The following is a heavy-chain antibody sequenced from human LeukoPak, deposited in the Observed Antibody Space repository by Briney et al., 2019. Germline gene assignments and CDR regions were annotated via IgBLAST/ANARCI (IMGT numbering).Heavy chain of an antibody. CDR1: GGSISSYC. J-gene: IGHJ4*02. V-gene: IGHV4-4*07. CDR3: ARHLEWLTTYYFDY. CDR2: IYTSGST. Sequence: PSETLSLTCTVSGGSISSYCWSWIRQPAGKGLGWIGRIYTSGSTTYNPSLKSRVTMSVDTSKNQFSLKLSSVTAADTAVYYCARHLEWLTTYYFDYWGQGTLVTVSS. D-gene: IGHD3-3*01.